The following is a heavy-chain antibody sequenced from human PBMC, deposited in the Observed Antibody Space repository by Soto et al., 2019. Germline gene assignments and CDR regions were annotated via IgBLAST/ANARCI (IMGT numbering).Heavy chain of an antibody. CDR3: ARRYGGNLDY. J-gene: IGHJ4*02. D-gene: IGHD2-15*01. CDR1: GGSISSYY. V-gene: IGHV4-59*08. Sequence: QVQLQESGPGLVKPSETLSLTCTVSGGSISSYYWSWIRQPPGKGLEWIGYIYYSGGTNYNPSLKSRVTISVDTSKNQVSLKRSSVTAADTAVYYCARRYGGNLDYWGQGTLVTVSS. CDR2: IYYSGGT.